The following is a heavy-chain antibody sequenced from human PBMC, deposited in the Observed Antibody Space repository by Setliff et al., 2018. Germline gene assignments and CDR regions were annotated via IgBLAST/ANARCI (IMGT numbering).Heavy chain of an antibody. Sequence: ASVKVSCKASGYTFTSYYMYWVRQAPGQGFEWMGTINTGGGSASIVDQFQGRVTMTRDTSTSTSYMELRSLTSDDTAVYYCARLVRYCTRTACQKVAGDESWGQGTLVTVSS. CDR3: ARLVRYCTRTACQKVAGDES. J-gene: IGHJ5*01. D-gene: IGHD2-8*01. CDR1: GYTFTSYY. CDR2: INTGGGSA. V-gene: IGHV1-46*01.